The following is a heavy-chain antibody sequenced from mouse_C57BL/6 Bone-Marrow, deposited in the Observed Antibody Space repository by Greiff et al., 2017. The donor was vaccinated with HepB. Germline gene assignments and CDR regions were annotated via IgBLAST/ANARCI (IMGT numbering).Heavy chain of an antibody. Sequence: EVQRVESGAELVRPGASVKLSCTASGFNIKDDYMHWVKQRPEQGLEWIGWIDPENGDTEYAPKFQGKATITADKSSNTAYLQLSSLTSEDTAVYYCTSLLNYWGQGTTLTVSS. CDR2: IDPENGDT. CDR3: TSLLNY. D-gene: IGHD1-1*01. V-gene: IGHV14-4*01. CDR1: GFNIKDDY. J-gene: IGHJ2*01.